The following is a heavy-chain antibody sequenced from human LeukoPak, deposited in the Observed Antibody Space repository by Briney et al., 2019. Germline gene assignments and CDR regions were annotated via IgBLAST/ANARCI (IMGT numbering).Heavy chain of an antibody. CDR1: GYTFTSYG. CDR2: ISAYNGNT. V-gene: IGHV1-18*01. D-gene: IGHD1-1*01. Sequence: ASVKVSCKASGYTFTSYGFSWVRQAPAQGLEWMGWISAYNGNTEYAQKFQGRVTMTTDTATNTAYMELRSLRSDDTAVYYCARKGDYWNDGAYWGQGTLVTVSS. CDR3: ARKGDYWNDGAY. J-gene: IGHJ4*02.